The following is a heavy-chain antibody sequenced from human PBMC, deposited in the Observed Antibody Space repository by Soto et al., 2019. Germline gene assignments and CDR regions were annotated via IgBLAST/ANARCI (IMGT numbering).Heavy chain of an antibody. CDR3: AKGASVVAATPYYLDY. Sequence: GGSLRLSCAASGFTFSSYGMHWVRQAPGKGLEWVAVISYDGSNKYYADSVKGRFTISRDNSKNTLYLQMNSLRAEDTAVYFCAKGASVVAATPYYLDYWGQGTLVTVSS. CDR1: GFTFSSYG. D-gene: IGHD2-15*01. CDR2: ISYDGSNK. V-gene: IGHV3-30*18. J-gene: IGHJ4*02.